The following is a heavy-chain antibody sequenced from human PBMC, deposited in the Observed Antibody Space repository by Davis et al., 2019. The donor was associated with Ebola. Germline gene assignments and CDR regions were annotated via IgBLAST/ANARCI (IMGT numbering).Heavy chain of an antibody. CDR3: AREDGDTALLSTFDS. D-gene: IGHD5-18*01. CDR2: IKQDGSEK. Sequence: GESLKISCAASGFTFRSYWMSWVRQAPGKGLEWVANIKQDGSEKYYIDSVKGRFSISRDNAKNSLYLQMNSLRAEDTAVYYCAREDGDTALLSTFDSWGQGTLVTVSS. V-gene: IGHV3-7*01. CDR1: GFTFRSYW. J-gene: IGHJ4*02.